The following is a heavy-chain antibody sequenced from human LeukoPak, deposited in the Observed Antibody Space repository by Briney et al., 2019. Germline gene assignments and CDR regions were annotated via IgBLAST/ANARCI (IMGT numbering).Heavy chain of an antibody. V-gene: IGHV3-53*01. Sequence: GGSLRLSCAASGFTVSSNYMSWVRQAPGKGLEWVSVIHSGGSTYYADSVKGRFTISRDNSKNTLYLQMNSLRAEDTAVYYCARGRSFGGFFHFDYWGQGTLVTVSS. CDR3: ARGRSFGGFFHFDY. D-gene: IGHD4-23*01. J-gene: IGHJ4*02. CDR1: GFTVSSNY. CDR2: IHSGGST.